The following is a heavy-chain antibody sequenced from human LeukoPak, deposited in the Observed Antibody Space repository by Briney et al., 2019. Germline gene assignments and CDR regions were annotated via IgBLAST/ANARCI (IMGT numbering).Heavy chain of an antibody. CDR3: ARGTIMDIVVVPAADWKYNWFDP. CDR1: GYTFTSYY. V-gene: IGHV1-46*01. CDR2: INPSGGST. D-gene: IGHD2-2*03. Sequence: ASVKVSCKASGYTFTSYYMHWVRQAPGQGLEWVGIINPSGGSTSYAQKFQGRVTMTRDTSTSTVYMELSSLRSEDTAVYYCARGTIMDIVVVPAADWKYNWFDPWGQGTLVTVSS. J-gene: IGHJ5*02.